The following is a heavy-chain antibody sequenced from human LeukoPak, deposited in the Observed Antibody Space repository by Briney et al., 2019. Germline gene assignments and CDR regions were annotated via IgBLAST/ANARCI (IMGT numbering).Heavy chain of an antibody. V-gene: IGHV4-34*01. J-gene: IGHJ5*02. D-gene: IGHD1-26*01. CDR1: GGSFSGYY. CDR2: INHSGST. Sequence: SETLSLTCAVYGGSFSGYYWSWIRQPPGKGLEWIGEINHSGSTNYNPSLESRVTISVDTSKNQFSLKLSSVTAADTAAYYCARGRREYSGSYRSNWFDPWGQGTLVTVSS. CDR3: ARGRREYSGSYRSNWFDP.